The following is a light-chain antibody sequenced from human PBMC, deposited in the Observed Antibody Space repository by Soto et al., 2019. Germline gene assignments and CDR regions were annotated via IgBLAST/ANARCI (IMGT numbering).Light chain of an antibody. CDR2: DAS. CDR1: QSXXSW. J-gene: IGKJ3*01. V-gene: IGKV1-5*01. CDR3: QQTNSFPFT. Sequence: DIQMTQSPSXLSASVGDRVTITXRASQSXXSWLAWYQQKPGKAPKLLIYDASSLESGVPSRFSGSGSGTEFTLTISSLQPDDFATYYCQQTNSFPFTFGPGTKVDIK.